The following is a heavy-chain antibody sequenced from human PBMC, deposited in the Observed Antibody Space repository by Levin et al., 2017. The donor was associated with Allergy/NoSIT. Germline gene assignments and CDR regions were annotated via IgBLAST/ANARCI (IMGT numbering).Heavy chain of an antibody. D-gene: IGHD3-10*01. CDR3: AVYYYGSGSYYRLI. CDR2: ISASDSST. CDR1: GFAFSNYA. V-gene: IGHV3-23*01. J-gene: IGHJ4*02. Sequence: GESLKISCAASGFAFSNYAMSWVRQAPGKGLEWVSSISASDSSTYYADSVKGRFTISRDNSKNTLYLQLNSLTAEDTAVYYCAVYYYGSGSYYRLIWGQGTLVTVSS.